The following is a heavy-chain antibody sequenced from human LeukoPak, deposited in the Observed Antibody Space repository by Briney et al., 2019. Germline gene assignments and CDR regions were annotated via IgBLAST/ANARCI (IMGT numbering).Heavy chain of an antibody. Sequence: GRSLRLSCAASGFTFSSYAMHWVRQAPGKELEWVAVISYDGSNKYYADSVKGRFTISRDNSKNTLYLQMNSLRAEDTAVYYCASSMVRGVTYYYYGMDVWGKGTTVTVSS. J-gene: IGHJ6*04. CDR3: ASSMVRGVTYYYYGMDV. CDR2: ISYDGSNK. D-gene: IGHD3-10*01. CDR1: GFTFSSYA. V-gene: IGHV3-30*04.